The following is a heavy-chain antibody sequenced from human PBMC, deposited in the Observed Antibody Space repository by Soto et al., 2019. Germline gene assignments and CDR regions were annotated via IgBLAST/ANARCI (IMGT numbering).Heavy chain of an antibody. J-gene: IGHJ5*02. CDR2: IYYSGST. Sequence: SETLSLTCTVSGGSISSSSYYWGWIRQPPGKGLEWIGSIYYSGSTYYNPSLKSRVTISVDTSKNQFSLKLSSVTAADTAVYYCARDSGIAAAGSWFDPWGQGTLVTVSS. CDR3: ARDSGIAAAGSWFDP. CDR1: GGSISSSSYY. V-gene: IGHV4-39*07. D-gene: IGHD6-13*01.